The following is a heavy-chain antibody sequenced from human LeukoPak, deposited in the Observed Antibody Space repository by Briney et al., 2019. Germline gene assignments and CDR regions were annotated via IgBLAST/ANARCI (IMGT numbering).Heavy chain of an antibody. CDR2: ISAYNGDT. D-gene: IGHD3-10*01. V-gene: IGHV1-18*01. CDR3: ARDERFGELLDY. CDR1: GYTFTTYG. Sequence: GASVKVSCKASGYTFTTYGISWVRQAPGQGLEWMGWISAYNGDTSYAQELQGRVTMTTVTSTDTVYMELRSLRSDDTAVYHCARDERFGELLDYWGQGTPVTVSS. J-gene: IGHJ4*02.